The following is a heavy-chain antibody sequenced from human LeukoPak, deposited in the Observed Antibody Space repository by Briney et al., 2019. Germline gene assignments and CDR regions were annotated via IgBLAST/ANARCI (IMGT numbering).Heavy chain of an antibody. CDR3: ARAGGYCGSTSCYSGYYYYFMDV. V-gene: IGHV1-2*02. J-gene: IGHJ6*03. D-gene: IGHD2-2*01. CDR1: GYTFTDYY. Sequence: ASVKVPCKASGYTFTDYYLHWVRQAPGQGLEWMGWINPKSGVTDSKMKFQGRVTLTRDTSITTAYMELISLTSDDAAVYYCARAGGYCGSTSCYSGYYYYFMDVWGKGTTVTVSS. CDR2: INPKSGVT.